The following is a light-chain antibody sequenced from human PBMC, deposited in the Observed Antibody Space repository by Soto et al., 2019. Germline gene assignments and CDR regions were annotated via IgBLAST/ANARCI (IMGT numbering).Light chain of an antibody. V-gene: IGKV3-20*01. CDR3: QQYYSSPQS. CDR2: GAS. J-gene: IGKJ1*01. Sequence: EIVLTQSPGTLSLSPGERATLSCRASQSVSSSYLAWYQQKPGQAPRLLIYGASSRATGNPDRFSGSGSGTDFTLTISRLEPEDFAVYYCQQYYSSPQSFGQGTKVEIK. CDR1: QSVSSSY.